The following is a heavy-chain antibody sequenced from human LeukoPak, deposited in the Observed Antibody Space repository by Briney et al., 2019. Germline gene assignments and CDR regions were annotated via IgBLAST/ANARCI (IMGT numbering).Heavy chain of an antibody. V-gene: IGHV3-23*01. CDR3: AKGLAGTRYYYYGMDV. D-gene: IGHD1-7*01. J-gene: IGHJ6*02. CDR2: ISGSGGST. CDR1: GFTFSSYA. Sequence: PGGSLRLSCAASGFTFSSYAISWVRQAPGKGLEWVSAISGSGGSTYYADSVKGRFTISRDNSKNTLYLQMNSLRAEDTAVYYCAKGLAGTRYYYYGMDVWGQGTTVTVSS.